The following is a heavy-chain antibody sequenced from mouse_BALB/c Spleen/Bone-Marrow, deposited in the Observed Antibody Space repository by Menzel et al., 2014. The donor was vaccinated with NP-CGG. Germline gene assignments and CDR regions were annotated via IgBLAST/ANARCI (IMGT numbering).Heavy chain of an antibody. CDR2: IDTSDSYT. CDR3: ARGGHDFSLDY. D-gene: IGHD2-4*01. Sequence: QVHVKQSGAELVKPGASVKLSCKASGYTFTDNWIYWVKQRPGQGLEWIGAIDTSDSYTNYNQKSMGKASLTVDASSSTAYVQVSSLTSDDSAVYYCARGGHDFSLDYWGQGTSVTVSS. CDR1: GYTFTDNW. V-gene: IGHV1-59*01. J-gene: IGHJ4*01.